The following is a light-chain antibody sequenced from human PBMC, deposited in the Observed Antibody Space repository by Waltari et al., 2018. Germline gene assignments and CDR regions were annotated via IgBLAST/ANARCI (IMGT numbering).Light chain of an antibody. Sequence: QQPAKGPRYLMNVTSEGSHSMGDEFPDRFSGSSSGSERYLTTSSLQAEDEADYDCQTGGHGTWVFGGGTKLTVL. CDR3: QTGGHGTWV. CDR2: VTSEGSH. V-gene: IGLV4-69*01. J-gene: IGLJ3*02.